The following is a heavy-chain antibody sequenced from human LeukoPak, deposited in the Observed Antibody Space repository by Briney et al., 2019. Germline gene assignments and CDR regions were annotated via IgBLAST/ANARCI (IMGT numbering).Heavy chain of an antibody. CDR2: INHSGST. J-gene: IGHJ3*02. CDR3: ARTSLIVVVPAANHRPYAFEI. CDR1: GGSFSGYY. D-gene: IGHD2-2*01. Sequence: PSETLSLTCAVYGGSFSGYYWSWIRQPPGKGLEWIGEINHSGSTNYNPSLKSRVTISVDTSKNQFSLKLSSVTAADTAVYYCARTSLIVVVPAANHRPYAFEIWGQGTMVTVSS. V-gene: IGHV4-34*01.